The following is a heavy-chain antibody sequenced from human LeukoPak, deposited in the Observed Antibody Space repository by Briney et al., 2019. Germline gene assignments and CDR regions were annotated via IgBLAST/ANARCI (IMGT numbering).Heavy chain of an antibody. D-gene: IGHD4-17*01. CDR2: IYYSGST. CDR1: GGSISGSSYY. Sequence: SETLSLTCTVSGGSISGSSYYWGWIRQPPGKGLEWIGSIYYSGSTYYNPSLKSRVTISVDTSKNQFSLKLSSVTAADTAVYYCARVWATDGDYVPFDYWGQGTLVTVSS. V-gene: IGHV4-39*07. J-gene: IGHJ4*02. CDR3: ARVWATDGDYVPFDY.